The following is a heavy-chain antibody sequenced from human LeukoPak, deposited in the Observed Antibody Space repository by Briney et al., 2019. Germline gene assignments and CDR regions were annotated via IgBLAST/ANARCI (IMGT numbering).Heavy chain of an antibody. CDR2: IYYSGST. D-gene: IGHD4-17*01. Sequence: PSETLSLTCTVSGGSISSCYWSWIRQPPGKGLEWIGYIYYSGSTNYNPSLKSRVTISVDTSKNQFSLKLSSVTAADTAVYYCARAKYGDYGERWFDPWGQGTLVTVSS. CDR3: ARAKYGDYGERWFDP. V-gene: IGHV4-59*01. J-gene: IGHJ5*02. CDR1: GGSISSCY.